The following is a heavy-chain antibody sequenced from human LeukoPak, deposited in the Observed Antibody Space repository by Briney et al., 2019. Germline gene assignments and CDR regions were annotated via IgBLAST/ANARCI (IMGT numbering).Heavy chain of an antibody. CDR1: GYTFTSYG. Sequence: GASVKVSCKASGYTFTSYGISWVRQAPGQGLEWMEWISAYNGNTNYAQKLQGRVTMTTDTSTSTAYMELRSLRSDDTAVYYCAREPYCSSASYKNSYYYYGMDVWGQGTTVTVSS. CDR3: AREPYCSSASYKNSYYYYGMDV. V-gene: IGHV1-18*01. D-gene: IGHD2-2*01. CDR2: ISAYNGNT. J-gene: IGHJ6*02.